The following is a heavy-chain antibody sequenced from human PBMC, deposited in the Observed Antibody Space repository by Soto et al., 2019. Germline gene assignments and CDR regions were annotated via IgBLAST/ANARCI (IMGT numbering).Heavy chain of an antibody. CDR1: GFTFSSYG. CDR3: ARDRLRYSSGWYYFDY. V-gene: IGHV3-33*01. Sequence: VQLVESGGGVVQPGRSLRLSCAASGFTFSSYGMHWVRQAPGKGLEWVAVIWYDGSNKYYADSVKGRFTISRDNSKNTLYLQMNSLRAEDTAVYYCARDRLRYSSGWYYFDYWGQGTLVTVSS. D-gene: IGHD6-19*01. J-gene: IGHJ4*02. CDR2: IWYDGSNK.